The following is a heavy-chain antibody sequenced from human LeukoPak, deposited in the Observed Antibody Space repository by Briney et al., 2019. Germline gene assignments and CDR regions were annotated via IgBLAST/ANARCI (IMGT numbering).Heavy chain of an antibody. CDR2: INPNSGGT. D-gene: IGHD3-16*02. CDR1: GYTFTGYY. J-gene: IGHJ5*02. Sequence: WASVKVSCKASGYTFTGYYMHWVRQAPGQGLEWMGWINPNSGGTNYAQKFQGRVTMTRDTSISTAYMELSRLRSEDTAVYYCARDNSVGDIAWWFDPWGQGTLVTVSS. CDR3: ARDNSVGDIAWWFDP. V-gene: IGHV1-2*02.